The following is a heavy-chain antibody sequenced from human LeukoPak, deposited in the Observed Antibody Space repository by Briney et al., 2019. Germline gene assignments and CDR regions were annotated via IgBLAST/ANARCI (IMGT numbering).Heavy chain of an antibody. CDR3: ARVVDDTGSFDS. Sequence: ASVKVSCKASGYTFTSYAINWVRQAPGQGLEWMGWISAYNGDTNYAQKLQGRVTMTTDTSTSTAYMELRSLRSDDTAVYYCARVVDDTGSFDSWGQGTLVTVSS. J-gene: IGHJ4*02. D-gene: IGHD5-18*01. V-gene: IGHV1-18*01. CDR1: GYTFTSYA. CDR2: ISAYNGDT.